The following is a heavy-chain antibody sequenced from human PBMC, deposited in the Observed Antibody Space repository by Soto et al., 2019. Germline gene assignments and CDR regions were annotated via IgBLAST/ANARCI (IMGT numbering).Heavy chain of an antibody. CDR2: IKQDGCEK. CDR1: GFTFSSYW. Sequence: EVQLVESGGGLVQPGGSLRLSCAASGFTFSSYWMSWVRQAPGKGLEWVANIKQDGCEKYYVDSVKGRFTISRDNAKNSLYLQMNSLRAEDTAVYYCARDPLWFGDKFDYWGQGTLVTVSS. J-gene: IGHJ4*02. CDR3: ARDPLWFGDKFDY. V-gene: IGHV3-7*05. D-gene: IGHD3-10*01.